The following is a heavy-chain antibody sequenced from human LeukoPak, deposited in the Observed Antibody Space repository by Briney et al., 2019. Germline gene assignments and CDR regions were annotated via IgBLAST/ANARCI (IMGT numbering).Heavy chain of an antibody. V-gene: IGHV3-23*01. J-gene: IGHJ6*03. CDR1: GFTFSSYG. CDR2: ISGSGGST. Sequence: GGTLRLSCAASGFTFSSYGMSWVRQAPGKGLEWVSAISGSGGSTYYADSVKGRFTISRDNSKNTPYLQMNSLRAEDTAVYYCAKYSGYEYYYHYYMDVWGKGTTVTISS. D-gene: IGHD5-12*01. CDR3: AKYSGYEYYYHYYMDV.